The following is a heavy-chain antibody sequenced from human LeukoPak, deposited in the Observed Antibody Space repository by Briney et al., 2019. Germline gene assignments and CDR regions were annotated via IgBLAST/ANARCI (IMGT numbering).Heavy chain of an antibody. J-gene: IGHJ4*02. Sequence: SETLSLTCTVSGDSVSSGNYYWSWIRQSPGKGLEWIGYIYHSGSTIYNPSLKGRVTMSVDTSENQFSLKVSSVTAADTAVYFCARTVATSSHFDHWGQGTLVTVSS. V-gene: IGHV4-61*01. D-gene: IGHD5-12*01. CDR1: GDSVSSGNYY. CDR3: ARTVATSSHFDH. CDR2: IYHSGST.